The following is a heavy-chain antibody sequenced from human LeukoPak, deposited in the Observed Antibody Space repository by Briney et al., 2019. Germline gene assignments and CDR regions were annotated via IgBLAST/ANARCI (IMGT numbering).Heavy chain of an antibody. CDR3: ARESSPPFGEIDY. D-gene: IGHD3-10*01. J-gene: IGHJ4*02. Sequence: SETLSLTCTVSGGSISSGGYYWSWIRQHPGKGLEWIGYIYYSGSTYYNPSLKSRVTISVDTSKNQFSLKLSSVTAADTAVYYCARESSPPFGEIDYWGQGTLVTVSS. CDR1: GGSISSGGYY. V-gene: IGHV4-31*03. CDR2: IYYSGST.